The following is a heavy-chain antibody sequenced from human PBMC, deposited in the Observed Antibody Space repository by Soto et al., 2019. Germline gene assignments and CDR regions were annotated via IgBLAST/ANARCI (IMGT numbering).Heavy chain of an antibody. V-gene: IGHV3-23*01. CDR3: AKDPIGDYVGAFDI. CDR1: GFRFRSYA. D-gene: IGHD4-17*01. Sequence: EVQLSESGGNLIQPGGSLRLSSAASGFRFRSYAMSWVRQAPGAGPEWVSGISASGGRTYYAESVKGRFTISRDNSNYALFLQMNSLRAEDTALYYCAKDPIGDYVGAFDIWGRGTMVTVSA. CDR2: ISASGGRT. J-gene: IGHJ3*02.